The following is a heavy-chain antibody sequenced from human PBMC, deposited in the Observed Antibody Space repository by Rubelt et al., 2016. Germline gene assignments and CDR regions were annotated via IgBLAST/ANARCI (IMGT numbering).Heavy chain of an antibody. Sequence: VQLVQSGAEVKKPGASVKVSCKASGYTFTTYGISWVRQAPGQGLEWMGWISTYNGNTDYAQKLRGRITVTTDTPTSTVYMELRSLRSDDTAMYYCASDYGVWGQGTTVTVS. V-gene: IGHV1-18*01. CDR1: GYTFTTYG. J-gene: IGHJ6*02. CDR3: ASDYGV. CDR2: ISTYNGNT. D-gene: IGHD3-10*01.